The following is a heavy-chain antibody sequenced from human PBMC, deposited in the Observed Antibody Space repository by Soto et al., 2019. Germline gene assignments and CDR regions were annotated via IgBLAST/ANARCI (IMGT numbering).Heavy chain of an antibody. CDR2: ISAFNGNT. CDR3: GRNYDSSGIGRPFSI. J-gene: IGHJ4*02. D-gene: IGHD3-22*01. V-gene: IGHV1-18*01. Sequence: ASVKVSCKASGYTFTSYGISWVRQAPGQGLEWMGWISAFNGNTYYAQKLQGRVTMTTDTSTSTAYMELRSLRSDDTAVYYCGRNYDSSGIGRPFSIGGQGTLVTVSS. CDR1: GYTFTSYG.